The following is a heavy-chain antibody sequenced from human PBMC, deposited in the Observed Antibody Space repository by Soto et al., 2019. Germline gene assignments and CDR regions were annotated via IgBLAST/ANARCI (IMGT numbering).Heavy chain of an antibody. CDR1: GFTFGDYA. CDR2: ISWNSGSI. J-gene: IGHJ4*02. Sequence: EVQLVESGGGLVQPGRSLRLSCAASGFTFGDYAMQWVRQAPGKGLEWVSAISWNSGSIGYADSVKGRFTISRDNAKNSLYLQMNSLRAEDTALYYCAKDMGSSSWYFDYWGQGTLVTVSS. D-gene: IGHD6-13*01. V-gene: IGHV3-9*01. CDR3: AKDMGSSSWYFDY.